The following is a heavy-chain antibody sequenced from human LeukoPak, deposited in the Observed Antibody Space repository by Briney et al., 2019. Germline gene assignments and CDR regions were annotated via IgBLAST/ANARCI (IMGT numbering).Heavy chain of an antibody. D-gene: IGHD4-23*01. CDR3: ARDPVGPIPRQYGGNSDYFDY. J-gene: IGHJ4*02. Sequence: SETLSLTCTVSGGSISSYYWSWIRQPPGKGLEWIGYIYYSGSTYYNPSLKSRVTISVDTSKSQFSLKLSSVTAADTAVYYCARDPVGPIPRQYGGNSDYFDYWGQGTLVTVSS. CDR1: GGSISSYY. V-gene: IGHV4-59*12. CDR2: IYYSGST.